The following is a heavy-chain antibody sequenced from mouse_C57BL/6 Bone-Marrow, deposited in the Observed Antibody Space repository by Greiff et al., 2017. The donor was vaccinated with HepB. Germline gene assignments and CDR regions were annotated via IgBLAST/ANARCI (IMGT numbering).Heavy chain of an antibody. CDR3: ARDEGYGLFDY. D-gene: IGHD1-1*02. Sequence: VQLKESGAELARPGASVKMSCKASGYTFTSYTMHWVKQRPGQGLEWIGYINPSSGYTKYNQKFKDKATLTADKSSSTAYMQLSSLTSEDSAVYYCARDEGYGLFDYWGQGTTLTVSS. CDR1: GYTFTSYT. J-gene: IGHJ2*01. V-gene: IGHV1-4*01. CDR2: INPSSGYT.